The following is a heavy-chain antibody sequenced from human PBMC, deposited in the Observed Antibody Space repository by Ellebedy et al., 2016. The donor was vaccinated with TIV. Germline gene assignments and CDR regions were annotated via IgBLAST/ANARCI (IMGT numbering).Heavy chain of an antibody. D-gene: IGHD6-19*01. CDR1: GYTFTSYH. CDR2: INPSGGST. Sequence: ASVKVSCKASGYTFTSYHMHWVRQAPGQGLEWMGIINPSGGSTTYAQKFQGRVTITADQLTTTSHMELSDLRFEDTAIYYCARHIGYSNGPSEYWGQGSLVTVSS. J-gene: IGHJ4*02. CDR3: ARHIGYSNGPSEY. V-gene: IGHV1-46*01.